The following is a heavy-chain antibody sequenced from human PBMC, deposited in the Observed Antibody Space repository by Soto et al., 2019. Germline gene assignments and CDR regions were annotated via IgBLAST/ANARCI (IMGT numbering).Heavy chain of an antibody. CDR1: GGSISSSSYY. D-gene: IGHD2-21*01. V-gene: IGHV4-39*01. CDR3: ARNSGPTPAYFDY. J-gene: IGHJ4*02. Sequence: PSETLSLTCTVSGGSISSSSYYWGWIRQPPGKGLEWIGSIYYSGSTYYNPSLKSRVTISVDTSKNQFSLKLSSVTAADTAVYYCARNSGPTPAYFDYWGQGTLVTVSS. CDR2: IYYSGST.